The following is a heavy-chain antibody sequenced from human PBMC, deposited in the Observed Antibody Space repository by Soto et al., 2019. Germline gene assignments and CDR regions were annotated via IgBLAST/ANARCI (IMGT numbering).Heavy chain of an antibody. CDR1: GFSIGSYA. D-gene: IGHD2-8*01. J-gene: IGHJ4*01. CDR2: LYSDGSNR. V-gene: IGHV3-33*01. CDR3: ARAFCTNGVCYYFFDY. Sequence: PGGSLRLSCAAGGFSIGSYARHWVGQAPENGLEWVAVLYSDGSNRYYGDAVKGRFTISRANSKSTLYLQMSSLRAEDTAVYYCARAFCTNGVCYYFFDYWGHGTLVTVS.